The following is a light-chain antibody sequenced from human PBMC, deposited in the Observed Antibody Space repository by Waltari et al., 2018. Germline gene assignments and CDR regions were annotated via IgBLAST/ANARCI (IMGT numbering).Light chain of an antibody. CDR3: QQYYSTLSWT. CDR2: WAS. CDR1: QSVLYSSNKKNY. V-gene: IGKV4-1*01. Sequence: DIVMTQSPDSLAVSLGERATINCKSSQSVLYSSNKKNYLAWYQQKPGQSPKLLIYWASTRESGVPDRFSGSGSETDFTLTISNLQAEDVVVYYCQQYYSTLSWTFGQGTKVEIK. J-gene: IGKJ1*01.